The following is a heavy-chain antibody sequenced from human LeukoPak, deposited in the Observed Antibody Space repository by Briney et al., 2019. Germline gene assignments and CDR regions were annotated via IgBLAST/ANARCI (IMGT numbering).Heavy chain of an antibody. CDR3: VRSYSAYDSFNY. J-gene: IGHJ4*02. V-gene: IGHV3-11*01. CDR1: GFTFGDYY. CDR2: ISSSVTTV. D-gene: IGHD5-12*01. Sequence: GGSLRLSCAASGFTFGDYYMNWIRQAPGKGLEWVSYISSSVTTVRYADSVMGRFTISRGNAKNSLYLQMNSLRADDTAVYYRVRSYSAYDSFNYWGQGTLVTVSS.